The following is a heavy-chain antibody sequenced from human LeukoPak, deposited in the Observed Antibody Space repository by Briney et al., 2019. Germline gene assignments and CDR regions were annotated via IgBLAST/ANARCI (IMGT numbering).Heavy chain of an antibody. V-gene: IGHV1-2*02. CDR3: ARTKLRFLEWLFDATFDY. D-gene: IGHD3-3*01. CDR1: GYTFTGYY. CDR2: INPNSGGT. J-gene: IGHJ4*02. Sequence: ASVKVSCKASGYTFTGYYMHWVRQAPGQGFEWMGWINPNSGGTNYAQKFQGRVTMTRDTSISTAYMELSRLRSDDTAVYYCARTKLRFLEWLFDATFDYWGQGTLVTVSS.